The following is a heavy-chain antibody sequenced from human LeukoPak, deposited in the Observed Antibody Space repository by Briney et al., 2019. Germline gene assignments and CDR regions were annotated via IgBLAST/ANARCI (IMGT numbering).Heavy chain of an antibody. CDR2: INAGNGNT. Sequence: ASVKVSCKASGYTFTSYAMHWVRQAPGQRLEWMGWINAGNGNTKYSQKFQGRVTITRDTSASTVYMELSSLRSEDTAVYYCARTPTYYDILTGYWSPDPPENWFDPWGQGTLVTVSS. V-gene: IGHV1-3*01. D-gene: IGHD3-9*01. J-gene: IGHJ5*02. CDR3: ARTPTYYDILTGYWSPDPPENWFDP. CDR1: GYTFTSYA.